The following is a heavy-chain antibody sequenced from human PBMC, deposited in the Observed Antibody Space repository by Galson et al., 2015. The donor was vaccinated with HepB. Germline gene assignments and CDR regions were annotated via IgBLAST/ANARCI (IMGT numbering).Heavy chain of an antibody. D-gene: IGHD3-10*01. CDR2: ISGSGGST. J-gene: IGHJ4*02. CDR3: AKDTRWGGEGDYFDY. Sequence: SLRLSCAASGFTFSSYAMSWVRQAPGKGLEWVSAISGSGGSTYYADSVKGRFTISRDNSKNTLYLQMNSLRAEDTAVYYCAKDTRWGGEGDYFDYWGQGTLVTVSS. CDR1: GFTFSSYA. V-gene: IGHV3-23*01.